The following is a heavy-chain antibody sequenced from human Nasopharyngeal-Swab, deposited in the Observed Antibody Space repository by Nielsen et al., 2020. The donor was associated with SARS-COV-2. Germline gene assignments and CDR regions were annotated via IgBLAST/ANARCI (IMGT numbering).Heavy chain of an antibody. V-gene: IGHV3-30*04. CDR2: ISYDASDK. D-gene: IGHD3-16*01. CDR3: ARDRPHWGCDY. J-gene: IGHJ4*02. CDR1: GFPFRSYT. Sequence: LSLTCAASGFPFRSYTIHWVRQAPGKGLEWVAVISYDASDKYYADSVKGRFTLPRDNSKNTVYLQMNSLRAEDTAVYYCARDRPHWGCDYWGQGTLVTVSS.